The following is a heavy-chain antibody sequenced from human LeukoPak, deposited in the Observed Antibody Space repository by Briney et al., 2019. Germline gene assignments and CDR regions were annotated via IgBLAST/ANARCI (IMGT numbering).Heavy chain of an antibody. J-gene: IGHJ4*02. CDR1: GGSISSYY. D-gene: IGHD1-1*01. CDR2: IYYGGST. Sequence: SETLSLTCTVSGGSISSYYWSWIRQPPGKGLEWIGYIYYGGSTNYNPSLKSRVTISVDTSKNQFSLRLSSVTAADTAVYYCARERPPKDYWGQGTLVTVSS. CDR3: ARERPPKDY. V-gene: IGHV4-59*01.